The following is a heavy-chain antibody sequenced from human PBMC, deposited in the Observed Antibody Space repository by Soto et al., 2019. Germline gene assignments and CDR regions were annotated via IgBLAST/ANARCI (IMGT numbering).Heavy chain of an antibody. CDR1: GFTFSSYA. D-gene: IGHD3-3*01. CDR3: AKGGFLEWLFWFDP. V-gene: IGHV3-23*01. CDR2: ISGSGGST. Sequence: GGYLRLSCAASGFTFSSYAMSWVRQAPWKGLEWVSAISGSGGSTYYADSVKGRFTISRDNSKNTLYLQMSSLRAEDTAVYYCAKGGFLEWLFWFDPWGQGTLVTVSS. J-gene: IGHJ5*02.